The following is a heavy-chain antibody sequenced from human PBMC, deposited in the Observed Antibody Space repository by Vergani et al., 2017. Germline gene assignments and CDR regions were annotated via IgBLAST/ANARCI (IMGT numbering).Heavy chain of an antibody. V-gene: IGHV3-21*01. CDR2: ISSSSSYI. J-gene: IGHJ5*02. Sequence: EVQLVESGGGLVKPGGSLRLSRAASGFTFSSYSMNWVRQAPGKGLEWVSSISSSSSYIYYADSVKGRFTISRDNAKNSLYLQMNSLRAEDTAVYYCARDRYDGSSRWFDPWGQGTLVTVSS. D-gene: IGHD1-26*01. CDR3: ARDRYDGSSRWFDP. CDR1: GFTFSSYS.